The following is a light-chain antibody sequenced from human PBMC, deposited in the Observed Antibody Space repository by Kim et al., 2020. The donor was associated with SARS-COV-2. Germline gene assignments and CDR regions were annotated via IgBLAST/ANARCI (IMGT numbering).Light chain of an antibody. CDR2: DVS. CDR3: QEFYNWPALT. J-gene: IGKJ4*01. V-gene: IGKV3-11*01. Sequence: LSPGERASLTGRASRIVSNYLAWYQHKPGQAPGLLIYDVSKRAAGIPDRYSGSGSGTDFTLTISSLEPEDSAVYCCQEFYNWPALTFGGGTKVEI. CDR1: RIVSNY.